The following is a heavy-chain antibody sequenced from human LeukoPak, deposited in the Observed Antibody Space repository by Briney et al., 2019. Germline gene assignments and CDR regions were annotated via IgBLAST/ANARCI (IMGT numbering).Heavy chain of an antibody. V-gene: IGHV1-69*05. CDR1: GGTFSSYA. Sequence: ASVKVSCKASGGTFSSYAISWVRQAPGQGLEWMGGIIPIFGTANYAQKFQGRVTMTTDTSTRTAYMEMRSLRSDDTAVYYCARDRRGRAVANPYYYTGMDVWGEGTTVTVSS. D-gene: IGHD6-19*01. J-gene: IGHJ6*04. CDR2: IIPIFGTA. CDR3: ARDRRGRAVANPYYYTGMDV.